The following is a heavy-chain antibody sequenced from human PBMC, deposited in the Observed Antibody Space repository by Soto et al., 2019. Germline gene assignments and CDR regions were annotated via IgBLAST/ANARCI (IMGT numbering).Heavy chain of an antibody. CDR2: IYYSGST. CDR3: ARDWGRDGCFDY. J-gene: IGHJ4*02. D-gene: IGHD3-16*01. CDR1: GGSISSGGYY. Sequence: QVPLQESGPGLVKPSQTLSLTCTVSGGSISSGGYYWSWIRQHPGKGLEWIGDIYYSGSTYYNPSLKSRVTLSVDTSKNQFSLKLSSVTAADPAVYYCARDWGRDGCFDYWGQGTLVTVSS. V-gene: IGHV4-31*03.